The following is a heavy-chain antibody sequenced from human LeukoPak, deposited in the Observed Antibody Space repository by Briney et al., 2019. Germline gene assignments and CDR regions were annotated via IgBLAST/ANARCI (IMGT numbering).Heavy chain of an antibody. D-gene: IGHD3-10*01. V-gene: IGHV3-7*01. CDR1: GFPFSSYW. J-gene: IGHJ4*02. CDR3: FREGGD. Sequence: GGSLRLSCVASGFPFSSYWMTWVRQAPGKGLEWVANIKQDGSKKSYVDSVKGRFTISRDNAKNSLYLQMNSLRAEDTAIYYCFREGGDWGQGTLVTVSS. CDR2: IKQDGSKK.